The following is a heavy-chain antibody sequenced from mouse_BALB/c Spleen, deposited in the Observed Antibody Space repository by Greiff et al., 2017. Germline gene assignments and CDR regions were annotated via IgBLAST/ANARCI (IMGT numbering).Heavy chain of an antibody. V-gene: IGHV8-8*01. CDR2: IWWDDDK. J-gene: IGHJ1*01. CDR1: GFSLSTSGMG. D-gene: IGHD2-14*01. CDR3: ARIAYRVTSAWYFDV. Sequence: QVTLKVSGPGILQPSQTLSLTCSFSGFSLSTSGMGVGWIRQPSGKGLEWLAHIWWDDDKRYNPALKSRLTISKDTSSNQVFLKIASVDTADTATYYGARIAYRVTSAWYFDVWGAGTTVTVSS.